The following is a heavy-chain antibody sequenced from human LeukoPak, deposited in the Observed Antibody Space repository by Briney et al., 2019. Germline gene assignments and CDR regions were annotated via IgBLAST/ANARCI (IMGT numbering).Heavy chain of an antibody. CDR1: GFTPSSYA. J-gene: IGHJ6*02. CDR2: ISGSGGST. V-gene: IGHV3-23*01. Sequence: PGGSLRLSCAPSGFTPSSYAMNWVRQALGKGLEWGSDISGSGGSTYYAASVKGRFTIPRDNSKNTLYLQMNSLRAEDTAVYYCAKAFGGYSYGFSYYGMDVWGQGTTVTVSS. CDR3: AKAFGGYSYGFSYYGMDV. D-gene: IGHD5-18*01.